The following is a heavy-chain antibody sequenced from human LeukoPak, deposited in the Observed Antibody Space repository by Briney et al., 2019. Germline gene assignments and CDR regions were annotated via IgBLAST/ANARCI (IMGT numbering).Heavy chain of an antibody. J-gene: IGHJ4*02. CDR2: ISSSSSYI. V-gene: IGHV3-21*01. Sequence: PGGSLRLSCAASGFTFSSYSMNWVRQAPGKGLEWVSSISSSSSYIYYADSVKGRFTISRDNAKNSLYLQMNSLRAEDTAVYYCAKVGYCTNGVCYTQPPPDYWGQGTLVTVSS. CDR1: GFTFSSYS. CDR3: AKVGYCTNGVCYTQPPPDY. D-gene: IGHD2-8*01.